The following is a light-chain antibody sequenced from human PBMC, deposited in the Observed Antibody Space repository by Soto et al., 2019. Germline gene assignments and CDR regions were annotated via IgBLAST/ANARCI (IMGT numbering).Light chain of an antibody. Sequence: DIVMTQSPDFLAVYLGERATINCKSSQSVLHSSSNKNHLAWYQQKPGQPPKMIIYWASFRESGVPDRFSGSGSGKDFTLTSSSLQAEYVAVYYCQQCCCVPWTFGQGTKVEIK. J-gene: IGKJ1*01. CDR1: QSVLHSSSNKNH. CDR2: WAS. V-gene: IGKV4-1*01. CDR3: QQCCCVPWT.